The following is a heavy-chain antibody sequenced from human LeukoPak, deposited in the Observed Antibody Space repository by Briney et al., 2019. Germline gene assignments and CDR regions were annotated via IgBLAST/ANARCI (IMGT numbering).Heavy chain of an antibody. V-gene: IGHV3-33*03. CDR2: IWYGGSNK. CDR3: AGGVIVGTPYRCITDAFDI. D-gene: IGHD1-26*01. J-gene: IGHJ3*02. Sequence: GGSLRLSCAASGFTFSSYGMHWVRQAPGKGLEWVAVIWYGGSNKYYADSVKGRFTISRDNAKNTMYRQMNRLRAEDTAMYYSAGGVIVGTPYRCITDAFDIWGPGTTVSVSS. CDR1: GFTFSSYG.